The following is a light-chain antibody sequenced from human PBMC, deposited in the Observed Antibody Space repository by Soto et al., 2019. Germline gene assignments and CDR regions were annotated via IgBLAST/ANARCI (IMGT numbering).Light chain of an antibody. CDR1: QSVGSN. CDR2: GAS. J-gene: IGKJ2*01. V-gene: IGKV3-15*01. CDR3: QQRNNWPPT. Sequence: EVVLTQSPATLSVSPGAGATLSCRASQSVGSNLAWYQQKPGQTPRVLIYGASTRAIGIPARFSGSGFGTEFTLTISSLQSEDFVVYYCQQRNNWPPTFGQGTKLEIK.